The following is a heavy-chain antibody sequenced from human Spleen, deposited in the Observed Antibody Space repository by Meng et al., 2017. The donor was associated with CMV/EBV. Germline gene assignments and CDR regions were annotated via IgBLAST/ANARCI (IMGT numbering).Heavy chain of an antibody. CDR3: ARPFGTYWGFYNTMDV. V-gene: IGHV3-74*01. CDR2: IHSDGSST. CDR1: GFTFTSYW. J-gene: IGHJ6*02. D-gene: IGHD1-26*01. Sequence: GGSLRLSCAASGFTFTSYWMHWVRQAPGKGLVWVSRIHSDGSSTSYADSVKGRFTISRDNAKNSLYLQVNSLRAEDTAVYYCARPFGTYWGFYNTMDVWGQGTTVTVSS.